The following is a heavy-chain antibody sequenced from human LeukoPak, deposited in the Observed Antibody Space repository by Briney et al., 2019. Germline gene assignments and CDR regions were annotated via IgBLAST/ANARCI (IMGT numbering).Heavy chain of an antibody. CDR3: ARGRYCSSSSCYQIYYYCMDA. V-gene: IGHV1-18*01. Sequence: ASEKVSCKASGYTFTSFGISWVRQAPGQGLEWMGWISAYNGNPNYAQNLQGRVTMTTDTSTSTAYMELRSLRSDDKAVYYCARGRYCSSSSCYQIYYYCMDAWGKGTTVTVSS. D-gene: IGHD2-2*01. CDR1: GYTFTSFG. CDR2: ISAYNGNP. J-gene: IGHJ6*03.